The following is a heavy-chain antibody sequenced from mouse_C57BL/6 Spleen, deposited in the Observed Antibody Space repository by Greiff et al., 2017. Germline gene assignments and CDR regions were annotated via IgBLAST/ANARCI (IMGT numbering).Heavy chain of an antibody. CDR1: GYAFSSSW. CDR3: ARETAQGRDY. Sequence: QVQLQQSGPELVKPGASVKISCKASGYAFSSSWMNWVKQRPGKGLEWIGRIYPGDGDTNYNGKFKGKATMTADKSSSTAYMQLSSLTSEDSAVYFCARETAQGRDYWGQGTTLTVSS. D-gene: IGHD3-2*02. V-gene: IGHV1-82*01. J-gene: IGHJ2*01. CDR2: IYPGDGDT.